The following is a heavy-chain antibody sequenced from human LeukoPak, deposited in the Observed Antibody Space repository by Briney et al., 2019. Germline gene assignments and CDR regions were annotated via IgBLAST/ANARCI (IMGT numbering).Heavy chain of an antibody. J-gene: IGHJ4*02. D-gene: IGHD2-21*01. CDR3: ARLDRRDDDY. V-gene: IGHV4-39*01. Sequence: AETLSLTCTVSGGSISSSSYYRGWIRQPPGKGLEWVGSIYYSGSTYYNPSLKSRVTISVDTSKNQFSLKLSSVTAADTAVYYCARLDRRDDDYWGQGTLITVSS. CDR2: IYYSGST. CDR1: GGSISSSSYY.